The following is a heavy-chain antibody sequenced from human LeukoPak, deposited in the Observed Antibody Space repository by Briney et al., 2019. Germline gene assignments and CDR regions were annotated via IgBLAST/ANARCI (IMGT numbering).Heavy chain of an antibody. CDR2: IYYSGST. Sequence: SETLSLTCTVSGGSISSHYWSWIRQPPGKGLEWIGYIYYSGSTNYNPSLESRVTISVDASMDQFSLKLSSVTAADKAVYYCARTGRYQRQYYFDYWGQGTLVTASS. J-gene: IGHJ4*02. CDR1: GGSISSHY. V-gene: IGHV4-59*11. D-gene: IGHD1-1*01. CDR3: ARTGRYQRQYYFDY.